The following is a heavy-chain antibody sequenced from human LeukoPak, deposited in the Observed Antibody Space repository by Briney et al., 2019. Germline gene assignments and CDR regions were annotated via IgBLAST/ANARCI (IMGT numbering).Heavy chain of an antibody. Sequence: PGGPLRLSCAACPLITFSDYWMNPARQAPGKGLEWVAIIRQDGREKLYLDSGKGRFTISRDNAKSSVYLQTNSLRAEDTAGYYCVGGIGWQPDYWGQGTLVTVSS. D-gene: IGHD6-19*01. J-gene: IGHJ4*02. CDR3: VGGIGWQPDY. CDR2: IRQDGREK. CDR1: LITFSDYW. V-gene: IGHV3-7*03.